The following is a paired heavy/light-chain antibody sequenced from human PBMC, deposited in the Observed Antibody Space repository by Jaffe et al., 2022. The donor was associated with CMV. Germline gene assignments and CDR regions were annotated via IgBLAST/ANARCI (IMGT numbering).Light chain of an antibody. Sequence: TVMTQSPLSLAVTPGEPASISCRSSQSLLHSNGNNYLDWYLQKPGKSPQLLIYLGSNRASGVPDRFSGSGSGTDFTLKISKVEAEDVGVYYCMQGILSPPGTFGQGTKLEIK. CDR1: QSLLHSNGNNY. CDR2: LGS. J-gene: IGKJ2*02. CDR3: MQGILSPPGT. V-gene: IGKV2-28*01.
Heavy chain of an antibody. CDR3: AKARSSGSYYSTVYGLDA. D-gene: IGHD1-26*01. J-gene: IGHJ6*02. CDR1: GSGFTFRTYA. Sequence: EVQVLESGGGLVQPGESLRLSCEASGSGFTFRTYAMNWVRQTPGKGLEWVSGITGSGGTTFYADSVKGRFTISRDNSKNTVFLQMNSLRAEDTAIYYCAKARSSGSYYSTVYGLDAWGQGTTVTVSS. CDR2: ITGSGGTT. V-gene: IGHV3-23*01.